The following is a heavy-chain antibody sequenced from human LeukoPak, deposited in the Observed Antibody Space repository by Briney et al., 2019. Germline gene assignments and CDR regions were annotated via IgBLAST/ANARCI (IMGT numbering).Heavy chain of an antibody. CDR1: NGSISSSSYY. CDR3: ARYVRPVYCSGGSCYYGSQAFDI. V-gene: IGHV4-39*07. CDR2: IYYSGTT. D-gene: IGHD2-15*01. Sequence: NPSETLSLTCTVSNGSISSSSYYWGWIRQPPGKGLEWIGSIYYSGTTYYNPSLKSRVTISLDTSKNQFSLKLSSVTAADTAVYYCARYVRPVYCSGGSCYYGSQAFDIWGQGTMVTVSS. J-gene: IGHJ3*02.